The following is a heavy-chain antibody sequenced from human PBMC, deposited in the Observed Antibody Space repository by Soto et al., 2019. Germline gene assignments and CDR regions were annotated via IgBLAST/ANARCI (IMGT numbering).Heavy chain of an antibody. CDR3: ARDYGDYYWYFDL. CDR2: IYHSGST. V-gene: IGHV4-4*02. J-gene: IGHJ2*01. D-gene: IGHD4-17*01. CDR1: GGSISGTHW. Sequence: QVQLQESGPGLVKPSGTLSLTCAVSGGSISGTHWWTWVRQSPGKGLEWIGEIYHSGSTNYNPSLRSRGAISVDKSTHQFPLKLSSVTAADTAVYYCARDYGDYYWYFDLWGRGTLVTVSS.